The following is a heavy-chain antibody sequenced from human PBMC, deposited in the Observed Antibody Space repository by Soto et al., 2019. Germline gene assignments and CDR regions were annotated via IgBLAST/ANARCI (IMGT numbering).Heavy chain of an antibody. CDR3: ARGRTTPDRPYDAFDT. D-gene: IGHD1-1*01. V-gene: IGHV3-21*01. CDR2: ISSSSSYI. CDR1: GFTFSSYS. J-gene: IGHJ3*02. Sequence: GGSLRLSCAASGFTFSSYSMNWVRQAPGKGLEWVSSISSSSSYIYYADSVKGRFTISRDNAKNSLYLQMNSLRAEDTAVYYCARGRTTPDRPYDAFDTWGQGTMVTVSS.